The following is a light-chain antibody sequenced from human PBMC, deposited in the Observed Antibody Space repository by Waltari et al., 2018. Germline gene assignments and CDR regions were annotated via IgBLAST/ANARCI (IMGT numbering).Light chain of an antibody. CDR2: DAA. J-gene: IGKJ5*01. CDR3: QQYNRWPPIT. Sequence: EIVMTQSPATLSVSPGERATLSCRASQHIYSNLAWYQQNPGQPPRLLIYDAATRATGIPARFTGSGSGTEFTLTISSLQSEDSAVYSCQQYNRWPPITFGQGTRLEIK. CDR1: QHIYSN. V-gene: IGKV3D-15*01.